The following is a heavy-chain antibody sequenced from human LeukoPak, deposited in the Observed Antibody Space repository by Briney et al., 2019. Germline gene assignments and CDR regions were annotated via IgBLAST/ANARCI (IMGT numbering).Heavy chain of an antibody. J-gene: IGHJ5*02. CDR1: GGSISSYY. V-gene: IGHV4-59*01. Sequence: PSETLSLTCTVSGGSISSYYWSWIRQPPGKGLEWIGYIYYSGSTNYNPSLKSRVTISVDTSKNQFSLKLSSVTAADTAVYYCARDQAAAGDNWFDPWGQGTLVTVSS. CDR3: ARDQAAAGDNWFDP. CDR2: IYYSGST. D-gene: IGHD6-13*01.